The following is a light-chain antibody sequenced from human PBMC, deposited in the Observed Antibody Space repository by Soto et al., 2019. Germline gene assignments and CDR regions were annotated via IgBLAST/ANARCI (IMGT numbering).Light chain of an antibody. CDR3: QQYNNWPPVT. J-gene: IGKJ3*01. Sequence: EIVLTQSPGTLSLSPGERATLSCRASQSVASRNLAWYQQKSGQAPRLLIYGASSRAIHTPDRFSGSGSGTDFTLTISGLEPEDFAVYYCQQYNNWPPVTFGPGTKVDIK. CDR2: GAS. CDR1: QSVASRN. V-gene: IGKV3-20*01.